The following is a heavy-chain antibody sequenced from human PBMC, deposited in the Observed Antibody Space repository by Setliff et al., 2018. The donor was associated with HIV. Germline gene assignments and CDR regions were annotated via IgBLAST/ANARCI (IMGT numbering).Heavy chain of an antibody. Sequence: ESGPTLVNPTQTLTLTCTFSGFSLNTFEVGVGWIRQPPGKALEWLALIYGDDDKRYSPSLKSRLTITKDTSKNQVVLTMANMDPVDTATYYCAHSVHCSPTICYAISDNWFDPWGQGTLVTVSS. CDR3: AHSVHCSPTICYAISDNWFDP. CDR1: GFSLNTFEVG. V-gene: IGHV2-5*02. CDR2: IYGDDDK. D-gene: IGHD2-2*01. J-gene: IGHJ5*02.